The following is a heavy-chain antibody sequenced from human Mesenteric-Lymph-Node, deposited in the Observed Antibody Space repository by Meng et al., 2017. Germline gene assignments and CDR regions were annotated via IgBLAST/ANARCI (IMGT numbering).Heavy chain of an antibody. CDR3: ARDMGGYSYGWVDY. CDR2: ISEDGSKT. D-gene: IGHD5-18*01. CDR1: GFTFRNSW. Sequence: GESLKISCVASGFTFRNSWMTWARQAPGKGLEWVAIISEDGSKTDHVEAVKGRFTISRDNPKNSVYLQMNSLRAEDTAVYYCARDMGGYSYGWVDYWGQGALVTVSS. V-gene: IGHV3-7*01. J-gene: IGHJ4*02.